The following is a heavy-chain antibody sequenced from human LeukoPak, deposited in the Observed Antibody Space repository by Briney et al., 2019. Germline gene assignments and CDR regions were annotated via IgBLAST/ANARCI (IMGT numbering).Heavy chain of an antibody. D-gene: IGHD6-6*01. CDR2: ISYDGSNK. CDR3: ASGRYGSSSEFDS. Sequence: GRSLRLSCAASGFTFSSYGMHWVRQAPGKGMEWVAVISYDGSNKYYADSVKGRFTISRDNSKNTLYLQMNSLRAEDTAVYYCASGRYGSSSEFDSWGQGTLSPSPQ. CDR1: GFTFSSYG. V-gene: IGHV3-30*03. J-gene: IGHJ4*02.